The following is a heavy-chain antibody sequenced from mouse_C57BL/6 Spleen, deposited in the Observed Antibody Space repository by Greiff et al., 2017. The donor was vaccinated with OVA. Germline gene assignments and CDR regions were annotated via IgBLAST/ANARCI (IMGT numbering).Heavy chain of an antibody. J-gene: IGHJ4*01. CDR2: IYPGSGST. CDR1: GYTFTSYW. CDR3: ANYDNSNYPYYAMDY. V-gene: IGHV1-55*01. D-gene: IGHD2-5*01. Sequence: QVQLQQPGAELVKPGASVKMSCKASGYTFTSYWITWVKQRPGQGLEWIGDIYPGSGSTNYNEKFKSKATLTVDTSSSTAYMQLSSLTSEDSAVYYCANYDNSNYPYYAMDYWGQGTSVTVSS.